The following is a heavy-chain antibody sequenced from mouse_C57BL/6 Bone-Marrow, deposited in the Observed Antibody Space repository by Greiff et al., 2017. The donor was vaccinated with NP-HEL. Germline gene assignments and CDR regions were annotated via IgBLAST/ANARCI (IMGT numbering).Heavy chain of an antibody. CDR2: ISYDGSN. V-gene: IGHV3-6*01. CDR3: ARRSPNYWYFDV. Sequence: ESGPGLVKPSQSLSLTCSVTGYSITSGYYWNWIRQFPGNKLEWMGYISYDGSNNYNPSLKNRISITRDTSKNQFFLKLNSVTTEDTATYYCARRSPNYWYFDVWGTGTTVTVSS. J-gene: IGHJ1*03. CDR1: GYSITSGYY.